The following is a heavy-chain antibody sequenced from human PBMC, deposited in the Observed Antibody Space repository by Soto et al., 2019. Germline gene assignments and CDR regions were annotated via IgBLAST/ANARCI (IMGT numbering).Heavy chain of an antibody. CDR3: AKGGYYYDSSGYYYPHPRPQLDYFDY. J-gene: IGHJ4*02. Sequence: GGSLRLSCATSGFTFSSYALSWVPPAPGEGLEWVSANSCSGGSTYYADSVKGRFTISRDNSKNTLYLQMNSLRAEDTAVYYCAKGGYYYDSSGYYYPHPRPQLDYFDYWGQGTLVTVSS. D-gene: IGHD3-22*01. CDR2: NSCSGGST. V-gene: IGHV3-23*01. CDR1: GFTFSSYA.